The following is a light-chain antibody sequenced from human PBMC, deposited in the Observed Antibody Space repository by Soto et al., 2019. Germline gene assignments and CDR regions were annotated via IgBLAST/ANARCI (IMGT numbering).Light chain of an antibody. J-gene: IGKJ1*01. CDR1: QRISVW. V-gene: IGKV1-5*03. CDR3: QQYNNRWT. Sequence: DIQMTQSPSTLSSSVGDRVTNTCRASQRISVWLAWFQQKPGNAPKLLIYKASTLESGVPSRLSGSGSGTAFPLTISSLQPGDSAPYYWQQYNNRWTFGQGTKVEI. CDR2: KAS.